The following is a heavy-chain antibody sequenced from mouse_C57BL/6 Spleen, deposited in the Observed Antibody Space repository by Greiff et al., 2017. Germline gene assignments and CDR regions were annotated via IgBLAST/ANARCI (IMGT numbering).Heavy chain of an antibody. J-gene: IGHJ2*02. CDR2: IDPETGGT. Sequence: QVQLQQSGAELVRPGASVTLSCKASGYTFTDYEMHWVKQTPVHGLEWIGAIDPETGGTAYNQKFKGKAILTADKSSSTAYMELRSLKSEDSAVYYCTREEEITTIVPTFDYWGQGTSLTVSS. CDR3: TREEEITTIVPTFDY. D-gene: IGHD1-1*01. CDR1: GYTFTDYE. V-gene: IGHV1-15*01.